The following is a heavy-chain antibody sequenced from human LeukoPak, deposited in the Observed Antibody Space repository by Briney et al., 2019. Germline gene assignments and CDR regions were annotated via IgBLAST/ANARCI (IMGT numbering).Heavy chain of an antibody. Sequence: ASVKVSCKASGYTFTSYDINWVRRATGQGLEWMGWMNPNSGNTGYAQKFQGRVTMTRNTSINTAYMELSSLRSEDTAVYYCARAPEWGKSNFYYYMDVWGKGTTVTVSS. J-gene: IGHJ6*03. D-gene: IGHD1-26*01. CDR1: GYTFTSYD. CDR3: ARAPEWGKSNFYYYMDV. CDR2: MNPNSGNT. V-gene: IGHV1-8*01.